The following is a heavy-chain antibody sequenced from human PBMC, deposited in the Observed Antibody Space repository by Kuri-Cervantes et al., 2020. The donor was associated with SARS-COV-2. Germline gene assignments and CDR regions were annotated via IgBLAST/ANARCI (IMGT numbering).Heavy chain of an antibody. CDR3: ARDIRSAGYSSYYYYGMDV. D-gene: IGHD3-9*01. J-gene: IGHJ6*02. CDR2: ISAYNGNT. V-gene: IGHV1-18*01. CDR1: GYTFTSYG. Sequence: VKVSCKASGYTFTSYGISWVRQAPGQGLEWMGWISAYNGNTNYAQKLQGRVTMTTDTSTSTAYMELRSLRSDDTAVYYCARDIRSAGYSSYYYYGMDVWGQGTTVTVSS.